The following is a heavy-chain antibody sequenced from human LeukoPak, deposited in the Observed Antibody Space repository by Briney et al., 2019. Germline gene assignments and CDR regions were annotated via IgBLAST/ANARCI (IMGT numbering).Heavy chain of an antibody. Sequence: GASVKVSCKASGYTFTGYYMHWVRQAPGQGLEWMGWINPNSGGTNYAQKFQGRVTMTRDTSISTAYMELSRLRSDDTAVYYCAGVLDDSGGYYFILGAFDIWGLGTMVTVSS. J-gene: IGHJ3*02. D-gene: IGHD3-22*01. CDR2: INPNSGGT. V-gene: IGHV1-2*02. CDR1: GYTFTGYY. CDR3: AGVLDDSGGYYFILGAFDI.